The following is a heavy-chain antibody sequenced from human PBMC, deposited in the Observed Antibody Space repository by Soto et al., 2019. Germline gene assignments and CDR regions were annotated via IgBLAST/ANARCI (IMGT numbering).Heavy chain of an antibody. D-gene: IGHD3-9*01. CDR2: ISSSSSYI. Sequence: PGWSLRLSCASSGFTFISYSMNWVRQAPGKGLEWVSSISSSSSYIYYADSVKGRFTISRDNAKNSLYLQMNSLRAEDTAVYYCARVQRSVYYDILTGYYDAFDIWGQGTMVTVSS. CDR3: ARVQRSVYYDILTGYYDAFDI. V-gene: IGHV3-21*01. CDR1: GFTFISYS. J-gene: IGHJ3*02.